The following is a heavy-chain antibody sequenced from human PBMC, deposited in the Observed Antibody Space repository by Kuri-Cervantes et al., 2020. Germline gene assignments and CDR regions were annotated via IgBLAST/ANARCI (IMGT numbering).Heavy chain of an antibody. CDR2: IIPIFGTA. V-gene: IGHV1-69*13. CDR1: GGTFSSYA. Sequence: SVKVSCKASGGTFSSYAISWVRQAPGQGLEWMGGIIPIFGTANYAQKFQGRVTITADESTSTAYMELSSLRSEDTAVYYCARTHQYYYDSSGYRYYYYYGMDVWGQGTTVTVSS. D-gene: IGHD3-22*01. J-gene: IGHJ6*02. CDR3: ARTHQYYYDSSGYRYYYYYGMDV.